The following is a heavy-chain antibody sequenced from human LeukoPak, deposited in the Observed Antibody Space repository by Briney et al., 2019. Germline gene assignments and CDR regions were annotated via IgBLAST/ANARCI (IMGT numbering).Heavy chain of an antibody. CDR3: AGGWCKLYYFDY. CDR1: GFTFDDYG. J-gene: IGHJ4*02. V-gene: IGHV3-20*04. D-gene: IGHD2-8*01. Sequence: GGSLRLSCAASGFTFDDYGMSWVRQAPGKGLEWVSGINWNGGSTGYADSVKGRFTISRDNAKNSLYLQMNSLRAEDTALYYCAGGWCKLYYFDYWGQGTLVTVSS. CDR2: INWNGGST.